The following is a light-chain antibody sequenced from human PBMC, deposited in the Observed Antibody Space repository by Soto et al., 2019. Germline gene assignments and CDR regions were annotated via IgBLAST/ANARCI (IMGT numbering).Light chain of an antibody. CDR1: SGHSTYA. V-gene: IGLV4-69*01. J-gene: IGLJ3*02. Sequence: QSVLTQSPSASASLGASVKLTCTLSSGHSTYAIAWHQQQPEKGLRYLMKLTSDGSHTKGDGIPDRFSGSSSGAERYLTISSLQSEDEADYYCQTWGTGIRVFGGGTKLTVL. CDR2: LTSDGSH. CDR3: QTWGTGIRV.